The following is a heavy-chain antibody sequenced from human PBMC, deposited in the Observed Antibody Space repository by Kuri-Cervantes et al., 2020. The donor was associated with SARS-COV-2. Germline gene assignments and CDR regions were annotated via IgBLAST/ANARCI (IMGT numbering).Heavy chain of an antibody. V-gene: IGHV2-70*11. CDR1: GFSLSTSGMC. CDR2: IDWDDDK. CDR3: ARINPYGSGSYFLNDAFDI. Sequence: SGPTLVKPTQTLTLTCTFSGFSLSTSGMCVSWIRQPPGKALEWLARIDWDDDKYYSTSLKTRLTISKDTSKNQVVLTMTNMDPVDTATYYCARINPYGSGSYFLNDAFDIWGQGTMVTVSS. D-gene: IGHD3-10*01. J-gene: IGHJ3*02.